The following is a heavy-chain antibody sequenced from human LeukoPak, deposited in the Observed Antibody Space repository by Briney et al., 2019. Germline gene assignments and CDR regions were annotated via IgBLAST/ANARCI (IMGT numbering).Heavy chain of an antibody. J-gene: IGHJ5*02. CDR3: AKDVWFSVS. D-gene: IGHD3-9*01. CDR1: GFTFSSYS. CDR2: ISASGDAT. Sequence: PGGSLRLSCAASGFTFSSYSMNWVRQAPGKGLEWVSAISASGDATWYADSVKGRFTISRDNSKNTLYLQMSSLRAEDTAIYYCAKDVWFSVSWGRGTLVTVSS. V-gene: IGHV3-23*01.